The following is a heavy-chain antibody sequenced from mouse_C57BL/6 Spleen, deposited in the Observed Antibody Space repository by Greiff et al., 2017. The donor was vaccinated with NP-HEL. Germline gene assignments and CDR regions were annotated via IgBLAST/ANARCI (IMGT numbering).Heavy chain of an antibody. V-gene: IGHV2-6-1*01. CDR3: ARHKGNPYAMDY. J-gene: IGHJ4*01. CDR2: IWSDGST. CDR1: GFSLTSYG. Sequence: VKLMESGPGLVAPSQSLSITCTVSGFSLTSYGVHWVRQPPGKGLEWLVVIWSDGSTTYNSALKSRLSISKDNSKSQVFLKMNSLQTDDTAMYYCARHKGNPYAMDYWGQGTSVTVSS.